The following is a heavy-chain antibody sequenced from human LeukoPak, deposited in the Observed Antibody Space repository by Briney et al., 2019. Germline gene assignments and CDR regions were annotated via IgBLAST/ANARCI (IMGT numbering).Heavy chain of an antibody. D-gene: IGHD2-15*01. Sequence: PSGTLSLTCAVSGGSISSSNWGSWVRQPPGKGLEWIGEVYHSGSTNYNPSLKSRVTISVDKSKNQFSLQLSSVTAADTAVYFCARLVVVAATDWFDPWGQGTLVTVSS. CDR2: VYHSGST. CDR1: GGSISSSNW. J-gene: IGHJ5*02. CDR3: ARLVVVAATDWFDP. V-gene: IGHV4-4*02.